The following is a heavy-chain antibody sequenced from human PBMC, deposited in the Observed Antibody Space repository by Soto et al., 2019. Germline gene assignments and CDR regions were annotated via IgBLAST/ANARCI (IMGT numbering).Heavy chain of an antibody. V-gene: IGHV3-23*01. CDR1: GFTLSSYA. CDR2: ISASGIST. CDR3: VIKATGIDNCFDP. D-gene: IGHD6-13*01. Sequence: PVGSLRLSCAASGFTLSSYAMSWGRQAPGKGLEWVSGISASGISTYYADSVRGRFTISRDNSKNTLYLQMDSLRAEDTAVYYCVIKATGIDNCFDPWGQGTLVTVS. J-gene: IGHJ5*02.